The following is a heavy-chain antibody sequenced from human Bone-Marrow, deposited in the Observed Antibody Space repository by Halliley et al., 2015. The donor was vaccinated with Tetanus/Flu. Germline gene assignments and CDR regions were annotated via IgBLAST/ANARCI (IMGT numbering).Heavy chain of an antibody. CDR3: ASLSLQCYEATCA. D-gene: IGHD3-16*01. Sequence: VSSISPYGDATYYADSVKGRFPISRDNSKNTLSLQINNLRADDTAVYYCASLSLQCYEATCAWGQGTLVTVSS. J-gene: IGHJ5*02. V-gene: IGHV3-23*01. CDR2: ISPYGDAT.